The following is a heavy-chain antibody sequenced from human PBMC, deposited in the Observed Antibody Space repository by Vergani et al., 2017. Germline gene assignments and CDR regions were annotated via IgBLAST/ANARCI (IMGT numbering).Heavy chain of an antibody. D-gene: IGHD3-3*01. CDR1: FDSIRNLY. J-gene: IGHJ5*02. V-gene: IGHV3-30*03. CDR3: VRGGRGDHGDFWSRLGP. Sequence: QLHLQESGPGLVKSSETLSLTCSVSFDSIRNLYCNWIRQPPGKGLEWVAVISNDGGNKYYADSVKGRFTIYKDNTVDMLSLQMNSLRPDDTAVYYCVRGGRGDHGDFWSRLGPWGQGTRVIVSS. CDR2: ISNDGGNK.